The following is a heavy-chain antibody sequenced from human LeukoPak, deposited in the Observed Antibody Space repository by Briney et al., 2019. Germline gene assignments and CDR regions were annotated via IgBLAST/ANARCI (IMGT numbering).Heavy chain of an antibody. Sequence: GGSLRLSCTASGFTFGDYAMSWFRQAPGKGLEWVGFIRSKAYGGTTEYAASVKGRFTISRDDSKSIAYLQMNSPKTEDTAVYYCTKPRGNYYDSSGYTYYFDYWGQGTLVTVSS. V-gene: IGHV3-49*03. CDR1: GFTFGDYA. J-gene: IGHJ4*02. D-gene: IGHD3-22*01. CDR3: TKPRGNYYDSSGYTYYFDY. CDR2: IRSKAYGGTT.